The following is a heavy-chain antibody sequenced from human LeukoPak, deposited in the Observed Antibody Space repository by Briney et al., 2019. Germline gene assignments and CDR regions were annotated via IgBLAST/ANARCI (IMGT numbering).Heavy chain of an antibody. J-gene: IGHJ4*02. V-gene: IGHV4-61*09. CDR2: IHTSGST. Sequence: SETLSLTCTVSGASISSTSYCWGWIRQPAGKGLEWIGHIHTSGSTNYNPSLKSRVTISVDTSKNQFSLRLSSVTAADTAVYYCARASIGWSSLFDYWGQGTLVTVSS. CDR1: GASISSTSYC. CDR3: ARASIGWSSLFDY. D-gene: IGHD2-15*01.